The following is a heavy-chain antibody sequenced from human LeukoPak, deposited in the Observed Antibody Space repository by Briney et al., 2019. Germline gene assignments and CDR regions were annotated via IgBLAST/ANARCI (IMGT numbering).Heavy chain of an antibody. J-gene: IGHJ4*02. V-gene: IGHV1-69*05. D-gene: IGHD1-26*01. CDR3: ASANRYSEYYPRAYFDY. CDR1: LGTFSSYA. Sequence: GASVKVSCKPSLGTFSSYAISWVRQAPGQGLEWMGRIIPIFGTANYAQKFQGRVTITTDESTTTDNMELSSLRSEDTAVDYCASANRYSEYYPRAYFDYWGQGTLVTVSS. CDR2: IIPIFGTA.